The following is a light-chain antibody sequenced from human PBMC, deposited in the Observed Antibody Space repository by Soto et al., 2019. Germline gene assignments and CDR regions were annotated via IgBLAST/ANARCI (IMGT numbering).Light chain of an antibody. J-gene: IGKJ1*01. CDR1: QSVSNSF. Sequence: EVVLTQSPCTLSLSPGERASLSCRASQSVSNSFLAWYQQKAGQSPRLLIYAASARAIGIPDRFSGSGSGTDLTLTISRLEPEDFAVYYCQQYGHSPRTFGQGTKVDIK. CDR2: AAS. CDR3: QQYGHSPRT. V-gene: IGKV3-20*01.